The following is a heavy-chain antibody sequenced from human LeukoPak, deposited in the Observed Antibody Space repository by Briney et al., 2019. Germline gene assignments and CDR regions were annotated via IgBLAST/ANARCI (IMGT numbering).Heavy chain of an antibody. J-gene: IGHJ3*02. D-gene: IGHD3-22*01. V-gene: IGHV3-23*01. CDR1: GFTFSNYG. CDR2: ISGSGAST. Sequence: GGTLRLSCAASGFTFSNYGMSWVRQPPGKGLEWVSSISGSGASTYYADSVKGRFTISRDSSKNMPYLQMNSLRAEDTAVYYCAKDQDYYSSSGYYPSAFDIWGQGTMVTVSS. CDR3: AKDQDYYSSSGYYPSAFDI.